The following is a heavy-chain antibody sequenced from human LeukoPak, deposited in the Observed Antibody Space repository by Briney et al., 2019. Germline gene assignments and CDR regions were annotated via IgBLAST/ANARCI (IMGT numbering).Heavy chain of an antibody. CDR2: INPNSGGT. CDR3: ARDRYYDSSGYYSNWFDP. CDR1: GYTFTGYY. D-gene: IGHD3-22*01. Sequence: GASVKVSCKASGYTFTGYYMHWVRQAPGQGLEWMGWINPNSGGTNYAQKFQGRVTMTRDTSINTAYMELSRLRSDDTAVYYCARDRYYDSSGYYSNWFDPWGQGTMVTVSS. V-gene: IGHV1-2*02. J-gene: IGHJ3*01.